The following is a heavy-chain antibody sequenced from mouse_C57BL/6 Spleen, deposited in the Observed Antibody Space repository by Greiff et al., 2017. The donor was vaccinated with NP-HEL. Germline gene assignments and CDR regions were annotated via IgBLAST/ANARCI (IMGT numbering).Heavy chain of an antibody. Sequence: VQLQQSGPELVKPGDSVKISCKASGYSFTGYFMNWVMQSHGKSLEWIGRINPYNGDTFYNQKFKGKATLTVDKSSSTAHMELRSLTSEDSAVYYCARPYYDYDNWYFDVWGTGTTVTVSS. CDR2: INPYNGDT. CDR1: GYSFTGYF. CDR3: ARPYYDYDNWYFDV. V-gene: IGHV1-20*01. J-gene: IGHJ1*03. D-gene: IGHD2-4*01.